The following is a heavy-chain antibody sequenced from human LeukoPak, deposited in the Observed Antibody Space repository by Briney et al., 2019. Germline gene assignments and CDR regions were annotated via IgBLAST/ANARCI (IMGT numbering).Heavy chain of an antibody. J-gene: IGHJ3*02. CDR3: ARDSPYYDSSGYYPSGAFDI. D-gene: IGHD3-22*01. CDR1: GFTFSSYW. V-gene: IGHV3-21*01. CDR2: ISSSSSYI. Sequence: GGSLRLSCVASGFTFSSYWMHWVRQAPGKGLEWVSSISSSSSYIYYADSVKGRFTISRDNAKNSLNLQMNSLRAEDMAVYYCARDSPYYDSSGYYPSGAFDIWGQGTMVTVSS.